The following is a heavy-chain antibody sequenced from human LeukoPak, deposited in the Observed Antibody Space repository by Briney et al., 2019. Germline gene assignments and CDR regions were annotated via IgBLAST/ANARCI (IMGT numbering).Heavy chain of an antibody. V-gene: IGHV1-69*01. J-gene: IGHJ4*02. D-gene: IGHD3-16*01. CDR2: IIPTFGTA. CDR3: ASISATFNEGFDY. Sequence: SVKVSCKASGGTFSSYAISWVRQAPGQGLEWMGGIIPTFGTANYAQKFQGRVTITADESTSTAYMELSSLRSEDTAVYYCASISATFNEGFDYWGQGTLVTVSS. CDR1: GGTFSSYA.